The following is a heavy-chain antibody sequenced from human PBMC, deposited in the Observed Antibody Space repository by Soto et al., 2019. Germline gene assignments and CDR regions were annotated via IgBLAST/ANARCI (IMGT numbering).Heavy chain of an antibody. Sequence: SRTCTVSGGAISSYYWSWIRQPPGKGLEWIGYIYYSGSTNYNPSLKSRVTISVDTSKNQFSLKLSSVTAADTAVYYCARDQVPAALRGWLAPWGRGSLVIGS. D-gene: IGHD2-2*01. CDR2: IYYSGST. J-gene: IGHJ5*02. CDR3: ARDQVPAALRGWLAP. V-gene: IGHV4-59*01. CDR1: GGAISSYY.